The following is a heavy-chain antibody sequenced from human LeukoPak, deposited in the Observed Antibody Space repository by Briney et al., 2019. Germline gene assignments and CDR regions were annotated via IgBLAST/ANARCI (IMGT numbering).Heavy chain of an antibody. CDR2: ISYDGSNK. D-gene: IGHD2-2*01. CDR1: GFTFSSYG. J-gene: IGHJ4*02. Sequence: PGRSLRLSCAASGFTFSSYGTHWVRQAPGKGLEWVAVISYDGSNKYYADSVKGRFTISRDNSKNTLYLQMNSLRAEDTAVYYCAKGGKYQLLPFDYWGQGTLVTVSS. V-gene: IGHV3-30*18. CDR3: AKGGKYQLLPFDY.